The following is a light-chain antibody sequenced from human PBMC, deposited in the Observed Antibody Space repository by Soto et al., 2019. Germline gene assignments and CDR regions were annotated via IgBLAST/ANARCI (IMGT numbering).Light chain of an antibody. CDR3: QQYDNLPLT. CDR2: DAS. CDR1: QDISNY. J-gene: IGKJ4*01. V-gene: IGKV1-33*01. Sequence: DIQMTRSPSSLSASVGDSVTITCQASQDISNYLNWYQQKPGKAPKLPIYDASNLETGVPSRFSGSGSGTDFTFTISSLQPEDIATYYCQQYDNLPLTFGGGTKVEIK.